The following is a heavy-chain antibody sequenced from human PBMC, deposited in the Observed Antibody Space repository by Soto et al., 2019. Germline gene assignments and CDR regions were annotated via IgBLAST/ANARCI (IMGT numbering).Heavy chain of an antibody. CDR3: ARHLGLNDYGGDDDAFDI. J-gene: IGHJ3*02. CDR1: GGSISSSSYY. CDR2: IYYSGST. Sequence: QLQLQESGPGLVKPSETLSLTCTVSGGSISSSSYYWGWIRQPPGKGLEWIGSIYYSGSTYYNPSLKSRVTISVDTSKNQFSLKLSSVTAADTAVYYCARHLGLNDYGGDDDAFDIWGQGTMVTVSS. D-gene: IGHD4-17*01. V-gene: IGHV4-39*01.